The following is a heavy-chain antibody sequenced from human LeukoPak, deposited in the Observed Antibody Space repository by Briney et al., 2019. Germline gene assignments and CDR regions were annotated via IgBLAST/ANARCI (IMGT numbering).Heavy chain of an antibody. CDR1: GGSFSSYY. CDR3: GXXXXXXXXXXXXXGYXXY. CDR2: IYYSGST. J-gene: IGHJ4*02. V-gene: IGHV4-39*07. Sequence: CXVYGGSFSSYYWSWIRQPPGKGLEWIGSIYYSGSTYYNPSLKSRVTISVDTSKNQFSLKLSSVAAADTAVYYCGXXXXXXXXXXXXXGYXXYWGQGTLVTVSS.